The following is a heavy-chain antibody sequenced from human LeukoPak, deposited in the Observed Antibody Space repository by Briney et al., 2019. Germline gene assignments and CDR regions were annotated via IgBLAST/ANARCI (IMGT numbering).Heavy chain of an antibody. CDR2: INHSGST. CDR3: ARRGYDFWSDSLFDP. D-gene: IGHD3-3*01. V-gene: IGHV4-34*01. CDR1: GGSFSAYY. J-gene: IGHJ5*02. Sequence: SETLSLTCAVYGGSFSAYYWSWIRQPPGKGLEWIGEINHSGSTNYNPSLKSRVTISVDTSKNQFSLKLSSVTAADTAVYYCARRGYDFWSDSLFDPWGQGTLVTVSS.